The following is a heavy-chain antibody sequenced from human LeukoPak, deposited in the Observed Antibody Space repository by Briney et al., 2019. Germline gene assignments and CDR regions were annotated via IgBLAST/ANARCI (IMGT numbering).Heavy chain of an antibody. J-gene: IGHJ4*02. CDR2: INPNSGGT. D-gene: IGHD3-10*01. CDR1: GYTFTGYY. Sequence: GASVKVSCKASGYTFTGYYMHWVRQAPGQGLEWMGWINPNSGGTNYAQKFQGWVTMTRDKSISTAYMELSRLRSDDTAVYYCARDYYGSGSYVFDYWGQGTLVTVSS. V-gene: IGHV1-2*04. CDR3: ARDYYGSGSYVFDY.